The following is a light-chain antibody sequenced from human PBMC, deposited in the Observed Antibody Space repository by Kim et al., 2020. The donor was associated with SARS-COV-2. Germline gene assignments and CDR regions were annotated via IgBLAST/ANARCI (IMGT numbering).Light chain of an antibody. V-gene: IGLV10-54*04. J-gene: IGLJ3*02. CDR1: GNNVGKQG. CDR3: SAWDSSLIAWV. Sequence: RPTVTLPCTGNGNNVGKQGAAWRQQYQGHPPKVLSDRHNNRPSGISERFSASRSGNTASLTISQPQPEDEADYYCSAWDSSLIAWVFGGGTQLTGL. CDR2: RHN.